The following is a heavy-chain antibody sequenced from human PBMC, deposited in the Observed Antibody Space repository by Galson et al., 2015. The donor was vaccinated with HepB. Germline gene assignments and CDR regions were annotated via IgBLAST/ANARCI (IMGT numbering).Heavy chain of an antibody. J-gene: IGHJ4*02. CDR1: GFTFSSHW. D-gene: IGHD6-19*01. Sequence: SLRLSCAASGFTFSSHWMNWVRQAPRKGLEWVATINPDGSEKHYVDSVKGRFTISRDNTKNSPYLQMNSLRAEDTAVYYCARTKTNFGSGKFDFWGQGSLVTVSS. V-gene: IGHV3-7*03. CDR3: ARTKTNFGSGKFDF. CDR2: INPDGSEK.